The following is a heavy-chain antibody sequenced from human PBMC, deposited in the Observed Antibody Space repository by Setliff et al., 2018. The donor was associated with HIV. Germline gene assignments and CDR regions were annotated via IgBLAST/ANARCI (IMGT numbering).Heavy chain of an antibody. CDR3: ARVFYYGSGSHYASKFDS. Sequence: ASVKVSCKASGYTFTDYYMHWVRQAPGQGLEWMGWINPHSGGTEYAQKFQGRVTMTRDTSISTAYMELSRLRSDDSAVYFCARVFYYGSGSHYASKFDSWGQGTLVTVSS. V-gene: IGHV1-2*02. D-gene: IGHD3-10*01. J-gene: IGHJ5*01. CDR1: GYTFTDYY. CDR2: INPHSGGT.